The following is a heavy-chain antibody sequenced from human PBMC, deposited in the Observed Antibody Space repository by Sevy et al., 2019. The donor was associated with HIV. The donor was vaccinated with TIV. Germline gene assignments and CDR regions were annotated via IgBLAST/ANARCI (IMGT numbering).Heavy chain of an antibody. V-gene: IGHV3-23*01. D-gene: IGHD3-22*01. Sequence: GGSLRLSCADSGVTFSSYAMSWVRQAPGKGLEWVSTISGHGGSTYYAGAVKGRFTISRDNSKKMVYLQMNSLRAEDTAVYYCAKDSGISAQIVVALRHWGQGTQVTVSS. CDR1: GVTFSSYA. CDR2: ISGHGGST. CDR3: AKDSGISAQIVVALRH. J-gene: IGHJ4*02.